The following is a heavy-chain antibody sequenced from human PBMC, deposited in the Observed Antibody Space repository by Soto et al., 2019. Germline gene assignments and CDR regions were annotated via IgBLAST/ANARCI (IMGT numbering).Heavy chain of an antibody. Sequence: EVQLLESGGGLVQPGGSLRLSCAASGFTFDDYAMHWVRQAPGKGLEWVSGISWNSGSIGYADSVKGRFTISRDNAKNSLYLQMNSLRAEDTALYYCAKEREAATRAYYYYGMDVWGQGTTVTVSS. D-gene: IGHD6-13*01. CDR3: AKEREAATRAYYYYGMDV. CDR2: ISWNSGSI. CDR1: GFTFDDYA. J-gene: IGHJ6*02. V-gene: IGHV3-9*01.